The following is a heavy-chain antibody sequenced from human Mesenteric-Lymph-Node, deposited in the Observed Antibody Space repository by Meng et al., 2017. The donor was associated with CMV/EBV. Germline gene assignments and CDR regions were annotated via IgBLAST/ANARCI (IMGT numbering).Heavy chain of an antibody. J-gene: IGHJ6*02. CDR1: GYTFTSYF. D-gene: IGHD2-2*02. CDR3: ARGCSGPSCYTGYYGMDV. V-gene: IGHV1-46*01. CDR2: IHPSGGTT. Sequence: ASVKVSCKAFGYTFTSYFMHWVRQAPGQGLEWMGIIHPSGGTTTYAQKLQGRVSMTRDTSTSTVYMEPSSLRSEDTAVYYCARGCSGPSCYTGYYGMDVWGQGTTVTVSS.